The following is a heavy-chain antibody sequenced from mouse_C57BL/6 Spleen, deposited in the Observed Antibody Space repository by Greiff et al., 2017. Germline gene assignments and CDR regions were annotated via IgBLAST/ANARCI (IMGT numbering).Heavy chain of an antibody. CDR3: SIYDYGDIDY. CDR2: IAPATGGT. CDR1: GYTFTDYE. V-gene: IGHV1-15*01. J-gene: IGHJ2*01. Sequence: VQLQQSGAELVRPGASVTLSCKASGYTFTDYEMHWVKQTPVHGLEWIGAIAPATGGTAYNQKFKGKAILTAGKSSSAAYMVLCSLTSEDSAVYYCSIYDYGDIDYWGQGTTLTVSS. D-gene: IGHD2-4*01.